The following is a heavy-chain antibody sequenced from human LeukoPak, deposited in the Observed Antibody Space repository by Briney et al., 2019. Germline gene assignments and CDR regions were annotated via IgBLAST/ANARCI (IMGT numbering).Heavy chain of an antibody. Sequence: GGSLRLSCAASGFTVSSYFMSWVRQAPGKGLEWVSVIHSGGSTLYADSVKGRSTISRHNSKNTLYLQVNSLRAEDTAVYFCARGGSSGNDYSSFDIWGQGTMVTVSS. D-gene: IGHD5-12*01. CDR2: IHSGGST. CDR3: ARGGSSGNDYSSFDI. CDR1: GFTVSSYF. J-gene: IGHJ3*02. V-gene: IGHV3-53*04.